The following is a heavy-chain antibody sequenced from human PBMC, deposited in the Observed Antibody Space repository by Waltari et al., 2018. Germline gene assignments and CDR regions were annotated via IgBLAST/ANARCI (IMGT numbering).Heavy chain of an antibody. Sequence: QVQLQLWGAGLLKPSETLSLPCAVYGGSFSAYYWTWIRQPPGMGLEWIGEIKHTGNTNYNPSLKSRVTLSIDTSKSQISLNLRSVTAADTAVYYCARPLPVGGYYWDLWAQGTLVTVSS. CDR2: IKHTGNT. CDR1: GGSFSAYY. J-gene: IGHJ5*02. V-gene: IGHV4-34*01. CDR3: ARPLPVGGYYWDL. D-gene: IGHD3-22*01.